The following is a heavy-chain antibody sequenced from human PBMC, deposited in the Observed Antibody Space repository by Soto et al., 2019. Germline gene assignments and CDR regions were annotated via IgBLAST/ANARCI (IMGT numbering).Heavy chain of an antibody. CDR2: IIPIFGTA. V-gene: IGHV1-69*06. D-gene: IGHD5-18*01. Sequence: QVQLVQSGAEVKKPGSSVKVSCKASGGTFSSYAISWVRQAPGQGLEWMGGIIPIFGTANYAQKFQGRVTITGDKSTRKAYMEPSRLRSEDTAVYYCATCGGPAMVKIDYWGQGTLGTVSS. CDR1: GGTFSSYA. J-gene: IGHJ4*02. CDR3: ATCGGPAMVKIDY.